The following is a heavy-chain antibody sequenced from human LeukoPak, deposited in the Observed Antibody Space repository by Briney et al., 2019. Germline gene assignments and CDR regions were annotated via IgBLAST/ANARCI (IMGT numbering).Heavy chain of an antibody. D-gene: IGHD3-22*01. J-gene: IGHJ4*02. Sequence: GGSLRLSCAASGFTFNSYEMNWVRQAPGKGLEWVSYISSSGSTIYYADSVKGRFTISRDNAKNSLYLQMNSLRAEDTAVYYCAREKKGPYYDSRDHYFDYWGRGTLVTVSS. V-gene: IGHV3-48*03. CDR2: ISSSGSTI. CDR1: GFTFNSYE. CDR3: AREKKGPYYDSRDHYFDY.